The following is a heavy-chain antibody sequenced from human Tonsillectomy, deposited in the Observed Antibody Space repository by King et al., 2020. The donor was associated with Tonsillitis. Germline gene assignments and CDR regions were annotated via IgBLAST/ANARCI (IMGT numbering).Heavy chain of an antibody. Sequence: VQLVESGGGLVQPGGSLKLSCAASGFTFSGSAMHWVRQASGKGLEWVGRIRSKANSYATAYAASVKGRFTISRDDSKNTAYLQINSLKTEDTAVYYCTRRAFGGAIDAFDIWGQGTMVTVSS. V-gene: IGHV3-73*02. CDR3: TRRAFGGAIDAFDI. CDR1: GFTFSGSA. D-gene: IGHD3-16*01. J-gene: IGHJ3*02. CDR2: IRSKANSYAT.